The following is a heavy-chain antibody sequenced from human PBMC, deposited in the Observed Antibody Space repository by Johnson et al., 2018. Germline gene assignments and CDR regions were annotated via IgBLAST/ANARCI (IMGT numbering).Heavy chain of an antibody. CDR3: AKDFNWDPYYS. CDR2: IWYDGSNE. Sequence: QVQLVQSGGGVVQPGKSLTLSCAASGFTFNTYGMHWVRQAPGKGLEWVALIWYDGSNEDYVDSVKGRFTISRDNAMNSLYLQMNGLRVEDTAVYYCAKDFNWDPYYSWSQGSLVTVSS. CDR1: GFTFNTYG. V-gene: IGHV3-33*03. J-gene: IGHJ4*02. D-gene: IGHD1-1*01.